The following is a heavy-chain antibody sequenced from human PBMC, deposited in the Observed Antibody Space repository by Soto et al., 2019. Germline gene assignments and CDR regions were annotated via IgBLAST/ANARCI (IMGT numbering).Heavy chain of an antibody. D-gene: IGHD3-10*01. J-gene: IGHJ4*02. CDR2: TRNKANSYTT. CDR1: GFNFSDHY. Sequence: GGSLRLSCAASGFNFSDHYMDWVRQAPVKGLEWVGRTRNKANSYTTEYAASVKGRFTISRDDSKNSLYLQMNSLKTEDTAVYYCARNYYGSGSYSYFAYWGQGTLVTVSS. CDR3: ARNYYGSGSYSYFAY. V-gene: IGHV3-72*01.